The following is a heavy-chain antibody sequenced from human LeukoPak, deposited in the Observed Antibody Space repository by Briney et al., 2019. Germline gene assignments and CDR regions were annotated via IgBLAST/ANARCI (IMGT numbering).Heavy chain of an antibody. CDR2: IYHSGST. D-gene: IGHD4-17*01. Sequence: SESLSLTCAVSGYSISSGYYWGWIRQPPGKGLEWIGSIYHSGSTYYNPSLKSRVTISVDTSKNQFSLKLSPVTAADTAVYYCARDYSGLRASGWFDPWGQGTLVTVSS. CDR3: ARDYSGLRASGWFDP. CDR1: GYSISSGYY. J-gene: IGHJ5*02. V-gene: IGHV4-38-2*02.